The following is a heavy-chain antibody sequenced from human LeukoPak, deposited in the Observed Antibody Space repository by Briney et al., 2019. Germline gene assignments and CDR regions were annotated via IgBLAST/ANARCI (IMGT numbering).Heavy chain of an antibody. J-gene: IGHJ4*02. D-gene: IGHD3-10*01. CDR2: IRYDGSNE. V-gene: IGHV3-33*01. CDR3: ARDGSRGSGTLPY. CDR1: GFTFSDYG. Sequence: GTSLRLSCAASGFTFSDYGMHWVRQAPGKGLEWVAVIRYDGSNEYYADSVKGRLTISRDNSKNTLYLQMNSLRAEDAAVYYCARDGSRGSGTLPYWGQGTLVTVSS.